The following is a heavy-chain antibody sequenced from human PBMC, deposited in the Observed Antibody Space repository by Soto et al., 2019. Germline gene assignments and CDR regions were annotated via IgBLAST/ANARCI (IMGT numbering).Heavy chain of an antibody. CDR3: TSRYCSSASCHT. D-gene: IGHD2-2*01. Sequence: EVQLVESGGGLVQPGGSLKLSCVASGYTLSGSASLWVREASGKGLEWVGRIRGKANSYETAYAESVKGRFTISRDDSKNTAFLQMNSLKTEDTAVYYCTSRYCSSASCHTWGQGTRVTVSS. CDR1: GYTLSGSA. J-gene: IGHJ5*02. V-gene: IGHV3-73*01. CDR2: IRGKANSYET.